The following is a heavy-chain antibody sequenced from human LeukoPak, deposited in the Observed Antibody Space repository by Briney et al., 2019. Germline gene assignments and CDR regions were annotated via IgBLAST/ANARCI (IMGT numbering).Heavy chain of an antibody. V-gene: IGHV3-23*01. D-gene: IGHD2-2*01. Sequence: GGSLRLSCAASGFTFSVNAMNWVRQAPGKGLEWVAAISGSGDSTYYADSLKGRFTISRDNSQNILYLQMNSLRAEDLALYYCAKPLKDIVVVPAATMDYWGQGTLVTVSS. CDR3: AKPLKDIVVVPAATMDY. CDR1: GFTFSVNA. J-gene: IGHJ4*02. CDR2: ISGSGDST.